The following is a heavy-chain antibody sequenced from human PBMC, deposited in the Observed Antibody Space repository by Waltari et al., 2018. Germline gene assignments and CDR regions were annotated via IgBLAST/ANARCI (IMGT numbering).Heavy chain of an antibody. Sequence: QVQLMQSGAEVKKPGASVKVSCKASGYTFTSYDINWVRQATGQGLEWMGWMNPNSGNQGYAQKFQGRVASTRNTSIPTAYMELSSLRSEDTAVYYGARASYGTSKYRRFDPWGQGTLVTVSS. CDR3: ARASYGTSKYRRFDP. D-gene: IGHD2-2*01. J-gene: IGHJ5*02. CDR1: GYTFTSYD. V-gene: IGHV1-8*03. CDR2: MNPNSGNQ.